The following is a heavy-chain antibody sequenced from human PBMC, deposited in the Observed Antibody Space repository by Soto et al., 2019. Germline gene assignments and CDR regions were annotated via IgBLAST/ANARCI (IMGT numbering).Heavy chain of an antibody. CDR3: AHRPSYCSGGSCYSGFDY. D-gene: IGHD2-15*01. V-gene: IGHV2-5*02. CDR2: IYWDNDK. Sequence: QITLKESGPTLVKPTQTLTLTCTFSGFSLSTSGVGVGWIRQPPGKALEWLALIYWDNDKRYSPSLKSRLTITKDTSKNQVVLTMTNMDPVDTATYYCAHRPSYCSGGSCYSGFDYWGQGTLVTVSS. J-gene: IGHJ4*02. CDR1: GFSLSTSGVG.